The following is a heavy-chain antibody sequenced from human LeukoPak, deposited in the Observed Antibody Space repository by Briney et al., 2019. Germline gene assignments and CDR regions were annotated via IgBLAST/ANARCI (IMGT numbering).Heavy chain of an antibody. CDR1: GYTFTSYD. CDR3: ARQVYYDSSGYYANDAFDI. CDR2: MNPNSGNT. J-gene: IGHJ3*02. V-gene: IGHV1-8*01. D-gene: IGHD3-22*01. Sequence: GASVKVSCKASGYTFTSYDINWVRQATGQGLEWMGWMNPNSGNTGYAQKFQGRVTMTRNTSISTAYMELSSLRSEDTAVYYCARQVYYDSSGYYANDAFDIWGQGTMVTVSS.